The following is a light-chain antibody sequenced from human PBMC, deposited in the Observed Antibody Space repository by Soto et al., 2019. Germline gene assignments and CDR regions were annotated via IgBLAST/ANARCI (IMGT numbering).Light chain of an antibody. Sequence: DIQMTQSPSTLSASVGDGVTITCRASQSISSWLAWYQQKPGKAPKLLIYDASSLESGVPSRFSGSGSGTEFTLTISSLQPHDFATYYCQQYNSYWTFGQGTKVDIK. J-gene: IGKJ1*01. CDR1: QSISSW. CDR3: QQYNSYWT. V-gene: IGKV1-5*01. CDR2: DAS.